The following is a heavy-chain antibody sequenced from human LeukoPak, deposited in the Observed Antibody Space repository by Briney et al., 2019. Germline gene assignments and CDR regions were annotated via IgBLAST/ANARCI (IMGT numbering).Heavy chain of an antibody. CDR2: ISAYNGNT. J-gene: IGHJ4*02. Sequence: ASVKVSCKASGYTFTSHGISWVRQAPGQGLEWMGWISAYNGNTNYAQKLQGRVTMTTDTSTSTAYMELRSLRSDDTAVYYCARGEYYYGSGSYSPFDYWGQGALVTVSS. CDR3: ARGEYYYGSGSYSPFDY. D-gene: IGHD3-10*01. V-gene: IGHV1-18*01. CDR1: GYTFTSHG.